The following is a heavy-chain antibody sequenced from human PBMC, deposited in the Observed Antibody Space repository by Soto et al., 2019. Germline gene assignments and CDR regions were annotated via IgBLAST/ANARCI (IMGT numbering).Heavy chain of an antibody. Sequence: SETLSLTCTVSGGSISSYYWSWIRQPPGKGLEWIGYIYYSGSTNYNPSLKSRVTISVDTSKNQFSLKLSSVTAADTAVYYCGLDRGYCSGGSCYYHWFDPWGQGTLVTVSS. V-gene: IGHV4-59*08. J-gene: IGHJ5*02. CDR1: GGSISSYY. CDR2: IYYSGST. CDR3: GLDRGYCSGGSCYYHWFDP. D-gene: IGHD2-15*01.